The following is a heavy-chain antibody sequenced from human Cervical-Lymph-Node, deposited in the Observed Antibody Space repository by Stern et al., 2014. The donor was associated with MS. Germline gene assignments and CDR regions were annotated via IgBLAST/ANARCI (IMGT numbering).Heavy chain of an antibody. CDR1: GFTFSAST. CDR3: TRRDSTSNFDY. V-gene: IGHV3-73*01. CDR2: IRTKANRYAT. D-gene: IGHD2-21*02. Sequence: EMQLVESGGGSVQPGGSLKLSCAASGFTFSASTLHWVRQASGKGPEWVGRIRTKANRYATAYSASVNGRFTISRDDSKKTAYLQMDNLSTEDTAVYYCTRRDSTSNFDYWGQGTLVTVSS. J-gene: IGHJ4*02.